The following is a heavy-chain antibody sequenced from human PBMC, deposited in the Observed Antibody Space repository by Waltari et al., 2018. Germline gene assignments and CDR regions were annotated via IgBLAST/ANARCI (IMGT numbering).Heavy chain of an antibody. D-gene: IGHD1-1*01. J-gene: IGHJ4*02. CDR1: GFTFSSYS. V-gene: IGHV3-48*04. CDR3: ARDRNWNGYL. CDR2: ISSSSTI. Sequence: EVQLVESGGGLVQPGGSLRLSCAASGFTFSSYSMNWVRQAPGKGLGWVSYISSSSTIYYADSVKGRFTISRDNAKNSLYLQMNSLRAEDTAVYYCARDRNWNGYLWGQGTLVTVSS.